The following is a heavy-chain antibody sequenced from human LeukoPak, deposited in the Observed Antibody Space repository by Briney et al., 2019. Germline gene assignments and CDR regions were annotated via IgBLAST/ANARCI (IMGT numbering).Heavy chain of an antibody. CDR1: GGSISSSSYY. Sequence: PSETLSLTCTVSGGSISSSSYYWGWIRQPPGKGLEWIGSIYYSGSTYYNPSLKSRVTISVDTSKNQFSLKLSSVTAADTAVYYCARFHTAMVLFDYWGQGTLVTVSS. J-gene: IGHJ4*02. CDR2: IYYSGST. V-gene: IGHV4-39*07. CDR3: ARFHTAMVLFDY. D-gene: IGHD5-18*01.